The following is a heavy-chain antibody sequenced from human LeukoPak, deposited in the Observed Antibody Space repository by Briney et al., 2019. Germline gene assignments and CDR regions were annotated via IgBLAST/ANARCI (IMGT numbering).Heavy chain of an antibody. V-gene: IGHV1-69*05. Sequence: SVKVSCKASGGTFSSYAISWVRQAPGQGLEWMGGIIPIFGTANYAQKFQGRVTITMDESTSTAYMELSSLRSEDTAVYYCAREGYYDSSGYYYGYFDYWGQGTLVTASS. CDR1: GGTFSSYA. CDR3: AREGYYDSSGYYYGYFDY. J-gene: IGHJ4*02. CDR2: IIPIFGTA. D-gene: IGHD3-22*01.